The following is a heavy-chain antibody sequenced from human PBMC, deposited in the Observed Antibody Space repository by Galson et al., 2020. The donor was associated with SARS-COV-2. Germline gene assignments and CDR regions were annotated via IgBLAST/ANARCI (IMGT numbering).Heavy chain of an antibody. J-gene: IGHJ6*02. D-gene: IGHD3-10*01. Sequence: ASETLSLTCTVSGGSVSSGSYYWSWIRQPPGKGLEWIGYIYYSGSTNYNPSLKSRVTISVDTSKNQFSLKVSSVTAADTAVYYCARDSGSHAYYYYGVDVWGQGTTVTVSS. V-gene: IGHV4-61*01. CDR2: IYYSGST. CDR1: GGSVSSGSYY. CDR3: ARDSGSHAYYYYGVDV.